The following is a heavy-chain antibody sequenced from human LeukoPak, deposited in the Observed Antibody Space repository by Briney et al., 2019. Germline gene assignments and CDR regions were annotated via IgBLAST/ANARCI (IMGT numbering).Heavy chain of an antibody. V-gene: IGHV1-46*01. D-gene: IGHD5-18*01. Sequence: ASVEVSCKASGYILTSYFMHWVRQAPGQGLEWMGLINPSGGSTRYAQKFQGRVTMTRDMSTSTVYMELSSLRSEDTAVYYCARALPHRRLMDTTMEQHWFDPWGQGTLVTVSS. CDR2: INPSGGST. J-gene: IGHJ5*02. CDR3: ARALPHRRLMDTTMEQHWFDP. CDR1: GYILTSYF.